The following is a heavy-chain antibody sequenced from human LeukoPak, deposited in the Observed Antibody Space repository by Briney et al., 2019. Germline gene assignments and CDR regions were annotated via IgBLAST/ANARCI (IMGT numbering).Heavy chain of an antibody. CDR3: AKDPPLHYDSSGYLDY. CDR2: ISYDGSNK. Sequence: GGSLRLSCAASGFTFSSYGMHWVRQAPGKGLEWVAVISYDGSNKYYADSVKGRFTISRDNSKNTLYLQMNSLRAEDTAVYYRAKDPPLHYDSSGYLDYWGQGTLVTVSS. CDR1: GFTFSSYG. J-gene: IGHJ4*02. V-gene: IGHV3-30*18. D-gene: IGHD3-22*01.